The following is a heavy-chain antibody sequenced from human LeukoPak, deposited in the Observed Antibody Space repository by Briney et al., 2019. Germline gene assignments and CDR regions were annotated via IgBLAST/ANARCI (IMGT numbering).Heavy chain of an antibody. J-gene: IGHJ4*02. Sequence: PSETLSLTCTVSGGSISSSSHYWGWIRQPPGKGLEWIGSIYYSGSTYYNPSLKSRVTISVDTSKNQFSLKLSSVTAADTAVYYCARVHYYHSTEHFDYWGQGTLVTVSS. V-gene: IGHV4-39*07. D-gene: IGHD3-22*01. CDR1: GGSISSSSHY. CDR3: ARVHYYHSTEHFDY. CDR2: IYYSGST.